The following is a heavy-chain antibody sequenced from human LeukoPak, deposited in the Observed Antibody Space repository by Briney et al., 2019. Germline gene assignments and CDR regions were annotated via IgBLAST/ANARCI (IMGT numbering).Heavy chain of an antibody. CDR2: ISDTGNT. CDR3: AKDSYYYDSSGYHYYYMDV. Sequence: GGALRLSCTASGFTLSSYAMSWVRQAPGKGLEWVSAISDTGNTYHADSVKGRFTISRDGSKNTLYLQMNSLRAEDTAVYYCAKDSYYYDSSGYHYYYMDVWGKGTTVTVSS. V-gene: IGHV3-23*01. D-gene: IGHD3-22*01. J-gene: IGHJ6*03. CDR1: GFTLSSYA.